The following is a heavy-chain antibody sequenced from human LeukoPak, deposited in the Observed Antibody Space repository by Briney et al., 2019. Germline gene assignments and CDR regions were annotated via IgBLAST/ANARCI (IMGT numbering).Heavy chain of an antibody. V-gene: IGHV3-23*01. CDR2: ISGSGGST. D-gene: IGHD1-26*01. CDR3: AKDPAGIVGATPDFDY. J-gene: IGHJ4*02. CDR1: GFTFSSYA. Sequence: GGSLRLSCAASGFTFSSYAMSWVRQAPGKGLEWVSAISGSGGSTYYADSVKGRFTIFRDNSKNTLYLQMNSLRAEDTAVYYCAKDPAGIVGATPDFDYWGQGTLVTVSS.